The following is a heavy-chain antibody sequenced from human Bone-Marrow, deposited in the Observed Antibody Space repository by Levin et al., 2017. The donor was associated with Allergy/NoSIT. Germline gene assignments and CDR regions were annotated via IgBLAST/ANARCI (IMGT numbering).Heavy chain of an antibody. Sequence: KISCKASGGTFSNYVFSWVRQAPGQGLEWMGGFVPSFVIANYAHNFQDRVTITADESTSTAYMELSSLRPEDTAIYYCGTIHYSMDVWGQGTTVTVSS. CDR1: GGTFSNYV. J-gene: IGHJ6*02. CDR2: FVPSFVIA. V-gene: IGHV1-69*01. CDR3: GTIHYSMDV. D-gene: IGHD5-24*01.